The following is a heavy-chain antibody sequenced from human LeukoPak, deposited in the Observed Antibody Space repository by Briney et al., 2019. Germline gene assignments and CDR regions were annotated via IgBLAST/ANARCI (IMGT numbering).Heavy chain of an antibody. CDR2: ISYDGSNK. J-gene: IGHJ4*02. D-gene: IGHD3-16*02. Sequence: PGRSLRLSCAASGFTFSSYGMHWVRQAPGKGLEWVAVISYDGSNKYYADSVEGRFTISRDNSKNTLYLQMNSLRAEDTAVYYCARDSTVFAFGGVIAISYYFDYWGQGTLVTVSS. V-gene: IGHV3-30*03. CDR3: ARDSTVFAFGGVIAISYYFDY. CDR1: GFTFSSYG.